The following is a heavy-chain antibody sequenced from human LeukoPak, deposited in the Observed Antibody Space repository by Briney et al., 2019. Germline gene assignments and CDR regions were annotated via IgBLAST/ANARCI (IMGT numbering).Heavy chain of an antibody. CDR1: GGSISSYY. CDR3: ARFTYYYYSSGYPEGYYYYYMDV. D-gene: IGHD3-22*01. J-gene: IGHJ6*03. Sequence: SETLSLTCTVSGGSISSYYWSWIRQPPGKGLEWIGYIYYSGSTNYNPSLKSRVTISVDTSKNQFSLKLSSVTAADTAVYYCARFTYYYYSSGYPEGYYYYYMDVWGKGTTVTVSS. V-gene: IGHV4-59*08. CDR2: IYYSGST.